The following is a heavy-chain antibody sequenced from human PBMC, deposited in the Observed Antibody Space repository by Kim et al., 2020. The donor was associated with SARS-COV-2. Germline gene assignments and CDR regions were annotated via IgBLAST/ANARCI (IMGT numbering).Heavy chain of an antibody. V-gene: IGHV7-4-1*02. CDR1: GYTFTSYA. CDR3: AIGFGEPDG. CDR2: INTNTGNP. Sequence: ASVKVSCKASGYTFTSYAMNWVRQVPGQGLEWMGWINTNTGNPTFAHGFTGRYVFSLDTSVNTAYLQISSLKAEDTAVYYCAIGFGEPDGWGQGTLVTVSS. D-gene: IGHD3-10*01. J-gene: IGHJ4*02.